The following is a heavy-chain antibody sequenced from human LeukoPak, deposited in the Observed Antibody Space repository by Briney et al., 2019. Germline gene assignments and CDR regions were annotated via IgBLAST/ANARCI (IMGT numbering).Heavy chain of an antibody. V-gene: IGHV4-4*07. CDR3: ARTLIVGAEYWFDP. Sequence: SETLSLTCTVSGGSISSYYWSWIRQPAGKGLEWIGRIYTSGSTNYNPSLKSRVTMSVDTSKNQFSLKLSSVTAADTAVYYCARTLIVGAEYWFDPWGQGTLVTVSS. D-gene: IGHD1-26*01. CDR1: GGSISSYY. J-gene: IGHJ5*02. CDR2: IYTSGST.